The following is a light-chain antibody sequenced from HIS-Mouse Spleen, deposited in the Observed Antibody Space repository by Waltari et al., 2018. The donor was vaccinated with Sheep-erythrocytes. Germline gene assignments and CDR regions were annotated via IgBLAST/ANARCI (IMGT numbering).Light chain of an antibody. CDR1: SSDVGSYNL. J-gene: IGLJ3*02. CDR2: EGS. Sequence: QSALTQPASVSGSPGQSITISCTGTSSDVGSYNLVSWYQQHPGKSPKLMIYEGSKRPSGVSNRFAVSKSANTASLTISGLQAEDEADYYCCSYAGSSTPWVFGGGTKLTVL. V-gene: IGLV2-23*01. CDR3: CSYAGSSTPWV.